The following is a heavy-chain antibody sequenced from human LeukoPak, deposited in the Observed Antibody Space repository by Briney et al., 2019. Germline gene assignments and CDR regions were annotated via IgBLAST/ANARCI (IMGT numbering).Heavy chain of an antibody. D-gene: IGHD6-13*01. CDR2: IKQDGSEK. V-gene: IGHV3-7*05. CDR1: GFTFSGNW. CDR3: ARAVAAAGLDY. Sequence: GGSLRLSCAASGFTFSGNWMSWVRQAPGKGLEWVANIKQDGSEKSYVDSVKGRFTISRDNSKNSLCLQMNSLRAEDTAVYYCARAVAAAGLDYWGQGTLVTVSS. J-gene: IGHJ4*02.